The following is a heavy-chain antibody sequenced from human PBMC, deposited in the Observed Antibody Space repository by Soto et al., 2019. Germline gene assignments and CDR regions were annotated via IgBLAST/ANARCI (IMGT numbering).Heavy chain of an antibody. CDR3: ARDPIAVAGKFKDY. CDR2: IYHSGST. J-gene: IGHJ4*02. V-gene: IGHV4-4*02. Sequence: SETLSLTCAVSGCSINSSNWWSWVRQPPGKGLEWIGEIYHSGSTNYNPSLKSRVTISVDKSKNQFSLKLSSVTAADTAVYYCARDPIAVAGKFKDYWGQGTLVTVSS. D-gene: IGHD6-19*01. CDR1: GCSINSSNW.